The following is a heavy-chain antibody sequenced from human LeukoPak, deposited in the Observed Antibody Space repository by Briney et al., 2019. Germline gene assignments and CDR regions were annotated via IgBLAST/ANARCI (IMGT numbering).Heavy chain of an antibody. Sequence: GGSLRLSCAASGFTFSSFGMSWVRQAPGKGLEWVSAISGIGVRTYYADSVKGGFTISRDNSKNTLFLQMNSLRAEDTAVYYCAKGNGDYEDDYWGQGTLVTVSS. J-gene: IGHJ4*02. CDR2: ISGIGVRT. V-gene: IGHV3-23*01. D-gene: IGHD4-17*01. CDR1: GFTFSSFG. CDR3: AKGNGDYEDDY.